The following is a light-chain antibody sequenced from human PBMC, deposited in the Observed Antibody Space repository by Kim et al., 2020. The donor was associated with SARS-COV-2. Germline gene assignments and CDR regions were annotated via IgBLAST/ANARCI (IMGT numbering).Light chain of an antibody. CDR2: DVT. J-gene: IGLJ2*01. CDR3: CSYAGSSTNVL. V-gene: IGLV2-11*01. Sequence: QSALTQPRSVSGSPGQSVTIPCTGTSSDVGGYNYVSWYQQYPGKAPKLIIYDVTKRPSGVPDHLSGSKSGNTASLTISGLQAEDEADYYCCSYAGSSTNVLFGGGTKLTVL. CDR1: SSDVGGYNY.